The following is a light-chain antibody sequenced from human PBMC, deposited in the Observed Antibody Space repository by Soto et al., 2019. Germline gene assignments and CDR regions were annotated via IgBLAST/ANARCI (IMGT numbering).Light chain of an antibody. CDR2: LGS. J-gene: IGKJ1*01. CDR3: MQALQTRT. Sequence: DIVMTQSPLSXPVTPGEPASISCRSSQSLLHSNGYYYLDWYLQKPGQSPQLLIYLGSNRASGVPDRFSGSGSGTDFTLKISRVEAEDVGVYYCMQALQTRTFGQGTKVDIK. CDR1: QSLLHSNGYYY. V-gene: IGKV2-28*01.